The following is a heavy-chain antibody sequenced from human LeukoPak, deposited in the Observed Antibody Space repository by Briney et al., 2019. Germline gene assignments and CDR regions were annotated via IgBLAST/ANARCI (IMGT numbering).Heavy chain of an antibody. CDR2: ISGGGGST. D-gene: IGHD3-22*01. J-gene: IGHJ4*02. CDR1: GFTFSSYA. CDR3: AKDSRSDSSGYYNY. Sequence: PGGSLRLSCAASGFTFSSYAMSWVRQAPGKGLEWVSAISGGGGSTYYADSVKGRFTISRDNSKNTLYLQMNSLRAEDTAVYYCAKDSRSDSSGYYNYWGQGTLVTVSS. V-gene: IGHV3-23*01.